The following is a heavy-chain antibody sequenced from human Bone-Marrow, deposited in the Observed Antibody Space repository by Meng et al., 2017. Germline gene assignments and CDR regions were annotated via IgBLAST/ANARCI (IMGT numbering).Heavy chain of an antibody. V-gene: IGHV1-2*06. Sequence: QVQLLQSGAEVKKPGASVKVSCKASGYTFTGYYMHWVRQAPGQGLEWMGRINPNSGGTNYAQKFQGRVTMTRDTSISTAYMELSRLRSDDTAVYYCARVSVRGVIRWFDPWGQGTLVTVSS. CDR3: ARVSVRGVIRWFDP. D-gene: IGHD3-10*01. J-gene: IGHJ5*02. CDR1: GYTFTGYY. CDR2: INPNSGGT.